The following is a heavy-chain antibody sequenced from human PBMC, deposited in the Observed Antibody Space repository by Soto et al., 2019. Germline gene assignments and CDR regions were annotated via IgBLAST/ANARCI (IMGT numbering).Heavy chain of an antibody. CDR2: INHIEGNT. CDR1: RYTFIIYY. D-gene: IGHD6-19*01. V-gene: IGHV1-46*01. CDR3: ARVKVQHSSGWDDLCYFDY. J-gene: IGHJ4*02. Sequence: ASENVSFKASRYTFIIYYINCVRQAPGQRLEWMGKINHIEGNTSYEQKFQLRVTMTRDTSTSTVYMELSSLRSQDTAVYYCARVKVQHSSGWDDLCYFDYWGQGTLVTVSA.